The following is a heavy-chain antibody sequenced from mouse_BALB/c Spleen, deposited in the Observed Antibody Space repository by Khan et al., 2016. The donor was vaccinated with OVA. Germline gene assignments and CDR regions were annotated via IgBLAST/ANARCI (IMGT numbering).Heavy chain of an antibody. Sequence: QVRLQQSGAELVRPGTSVNISRKASGDAFTNYWLGWVKQRPGHGLEWIGDIYPGSGNTYYNEKLKGKVTLTADKSSSTAYLQLINLTSEDSAVYFCARWGMDSWGQGTSVTVSS. V-gene: IGHV1-63*01. CDR3: ARWGMDS. J-gene: IGHJ4*01. CDR1: GDAFTNYW. CDR2: IYPGSGNT.